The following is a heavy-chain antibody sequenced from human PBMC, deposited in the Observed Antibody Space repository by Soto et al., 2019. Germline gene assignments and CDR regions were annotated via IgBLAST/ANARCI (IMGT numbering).Heavy chain of an antibody. J-gene: IGHJ6*03. CDR1: GFTFSSYS. V-gene: IGHV3-48*01. CDR3: ARDQEVATIMGEYFYYMDV. D-gene: IGHD5-12*01. CDR2: ISSSSSTI. Sequence: GGSLRLSCAASGFTFSSYSMNWVRQAPGKGLEWVSYISSSSSTIYYADSVKGRFTISRDNAKNSLYLQMNSLRAEATAVYYCARDQEVATIMGEYFYYMDVWGKGTTVTVSS.